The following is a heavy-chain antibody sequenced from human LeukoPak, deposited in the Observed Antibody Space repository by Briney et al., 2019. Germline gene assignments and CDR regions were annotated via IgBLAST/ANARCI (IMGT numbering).Heavy chain of an antibody. Sequence: KFQGRVTITRDTSASTAYMELSSLRSEGTAVYYCARGWDVAVAGAFDYWGQGTLVTVSS. V-gene: IGHV1-3*01. D-gene: IGHD6-19*01. J-gene: IGHJ4*02. CDR3: ARGWDVAVAGAFDY.